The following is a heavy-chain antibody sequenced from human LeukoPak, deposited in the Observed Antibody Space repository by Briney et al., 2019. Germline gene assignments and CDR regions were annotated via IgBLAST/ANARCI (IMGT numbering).Heavy chain of an antibody. CDR2: IIPILGIA. V-gene: IGHV1-69*02. Sequence: SVKVSCKASGGTFSSYTISWVRQAPGQGLEWMGRIIPILGIANYAQKFQGRVTITADKSTSTAYMELSSLRSEDTAVYYCAKTRDYGKWYFDLWGRGTLVTVSS. CDR3: AKTRDYGKWYFDL. CDR1: GGTFSSYT. D-gene: IGHD4-17*01. J-gene: IGHJ2*01.